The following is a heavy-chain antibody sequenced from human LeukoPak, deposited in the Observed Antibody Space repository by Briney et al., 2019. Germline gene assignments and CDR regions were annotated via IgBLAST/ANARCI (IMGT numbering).Heavy chain of an antibody. CDR2: IKAGGTT. CDR3: ATDVPSPLAQIAC. D-gene: IGHD1-14*01. Sequence: GGSLTVSCAASGFTFSNAWMSWVRQAPGKGLEWVARIKAGGTTDYAAPVKGRFTISRDDSMNTLYLQMDSLKTGDTAVYYCATDVPSPLAQIACWGQGTPVTVSS. V-gene: IGHV3-15*01. J-gene: IGHJ4*02. CDR1: GFTFSNAW.